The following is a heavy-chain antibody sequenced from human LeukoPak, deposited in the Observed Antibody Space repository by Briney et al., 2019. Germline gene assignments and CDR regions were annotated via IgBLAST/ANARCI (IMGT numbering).Heavy chain of an antibody. CDR1: GYTFTGYY. CDR3: ARDLSREQLDNWLDP. V-gene: IGHV1-2*02. CDR2: INPNSGGT. Sequence: GASVKVSCKASGYTFTGYYMHWVRQAPGQGLEWMGWINPNSGGTNYAQKFQGRVTMTRDTSISTAYMELSRLRSDDTAVYYCARDLSREQLDNWLDPWGQGTLVTVSS. J-gene: IGHJ5*02. D-gene: IGHD6-13*01.